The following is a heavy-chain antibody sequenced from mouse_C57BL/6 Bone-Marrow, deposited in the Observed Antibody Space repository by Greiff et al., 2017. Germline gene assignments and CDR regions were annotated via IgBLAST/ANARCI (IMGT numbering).Heavy chain of an antibody. Sequence: QVQLQQPGAELVKPGASVTMSCTASGYTFTSYGIPWVKQWPGQGLEWIGYIDPGSGSTNYNEKFKSKATLTVDTSYSTGYMQLSSLTSEDSAVYYCVYGNYGYCDVGGTGTTVTVTA. CDR2: IDPGSGST. CDR3: VYGNYGYCDV. J-gene: IGHJ1*03. CDR1: GYTFTSYG. D-gene: IGHD2-1*01. V-gene: IGHV1-55*01.